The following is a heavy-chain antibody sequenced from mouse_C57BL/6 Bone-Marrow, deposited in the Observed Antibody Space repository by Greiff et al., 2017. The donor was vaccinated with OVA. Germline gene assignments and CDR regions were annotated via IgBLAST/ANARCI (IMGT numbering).Heavy chain of an antibody. CDR3: ARDYCGSSPFAY. Sequence: VQLKESGGGLVKPGGSLKLSCAASGFTFSSYAMSWVRQTPEKRLEWVATLSDGGSYTYYPDNVKGRFTISRDKAKNNLYLQMSHLKSEDTAMYYYARDYCGSSPFAYWGQGTLVTVSA. J-gene: IGHJ3*01. D-gene: IGHD1-1*01. CDR1: GFTFSSYA. CDR2: LSDGGSYT. V-gene: IGHV5-4*01.